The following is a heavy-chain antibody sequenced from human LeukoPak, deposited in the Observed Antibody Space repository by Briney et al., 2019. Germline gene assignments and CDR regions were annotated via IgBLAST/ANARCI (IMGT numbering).Heavy chain of an antibody. J-gene: IGHJ4*02. V-gene: IGHV4-39*07. CDR2: IYYSGST. D-gene: IGHD1-26*01. CDR3: ARAVRGSYNYFDY. Sequence: SETLSLTCTVSGGSISGSSYYWGWIRQPPGKGLEWIGSIYYSGSTYYNPSLKSRVTISVDTSKNQFSLKLSSVTAADTAVYYCARAVRGSYNYFDYWGQGTLVTVSS. CDR1: GGSISGSSYY.